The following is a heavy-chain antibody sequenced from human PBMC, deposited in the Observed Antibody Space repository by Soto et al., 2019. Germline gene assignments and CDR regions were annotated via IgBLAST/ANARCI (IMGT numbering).Heavy chain of an antibody. Sequence: EVQLLESGGGLVQPGGSLRLSCAASGFAFSNYAMHWVRQAPGKGLEWVSSISTSIDATYYADSVKGRFTISRDDSKNTLYLQMNSLRAEDSAVYYCAKDRPVAARNFDYWGQGTQVTVSS. CDR3: AKDRPVAARNFDY. D-gene: IGHD6-6*01. J-gene: IGHJ4*02. V-gene: IGHV3-23*01. CDR2: ISTSIDAT. CDR1: GFAFSNYA.